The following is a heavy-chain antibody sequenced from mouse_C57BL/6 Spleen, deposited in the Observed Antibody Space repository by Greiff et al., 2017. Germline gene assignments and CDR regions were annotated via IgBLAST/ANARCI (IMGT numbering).Heavy chain of an antibody. Sequence: QVQLQQSGAELVKPGASVKLSCKASGYTFTEYTIHWVKQRSGQGLEWIGWFYPGSGSIKYNEKFKDKATLTADKSSSTVYMELSRLTSEDSALYFCARHEEDYYGSSLYAMDYWGQGTSVTVSS. CDR1: GYTFTEYT. V-gene: IGHV1-62-2*01. CDR3: ARHEEDYYGSSLYAMDY. D-gene: IGHD1-1*01. J-gene: IGHJ4*01. CDR2: FYPGSGSI.